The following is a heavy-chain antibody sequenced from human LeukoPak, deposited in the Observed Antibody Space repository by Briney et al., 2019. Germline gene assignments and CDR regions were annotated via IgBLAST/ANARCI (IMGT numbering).Heavy chain of an antibody. CDR3: ARHPGSLDS. CDR1: GGSISSSVYY. D-gene: IGHD3-10*01. V-gene: IGHV4-39*01. J-gene: IGHJ4*02. CDR2: IHNSGST. Sequence: SETLSLTCTVSGGSISSSVYYWGWVRQPPGKGLEWIGRIHNSGSTYYNPSLNGRVSISQDTSKNHFSLKVTSVTAADTAVYYCARHPGSLDSWGQGILVTVSS.